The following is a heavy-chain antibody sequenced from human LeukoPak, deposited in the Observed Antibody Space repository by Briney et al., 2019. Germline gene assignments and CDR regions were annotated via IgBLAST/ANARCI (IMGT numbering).Heavy chain of an antibody. CDR1: GFSLSDYG. V-gene: IGHV3-23*01. Sequence: GGSLRLSCSASGFSLSDYGMSWVRQAPGKGPEWVSAIGGRGTSTYYADSLGGRFTISRDNSKDMLYLQMNSLKVEDTATYYCGKEGGGWGQGTKVTVSS. D-gene: IGHD3-16*01. CDR3: GKEGGG. CDR2: IGGRGTST. J-gene: IGHJ4*02.